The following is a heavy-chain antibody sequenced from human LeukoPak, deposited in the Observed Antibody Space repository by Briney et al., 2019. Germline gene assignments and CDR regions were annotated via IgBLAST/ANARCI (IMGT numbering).Heavy chain of an antibody. J-gene: IGHJ5*01. CDR1: GYTFTGYY. Sequence: ASVKVSCKASGYTFTGYYLHWVRQAPGRGLEWMGCVNPNSGDTNYAQKFQGSVTMTRDTSISTVYMELSRLRSDDTAVYYCARASGSYWWFDSWGQGTLVTVSS. CDR3: ARASGSYWWFDS. D-gene: IGHD1-26*01. V-gene: IGHV1-2*02. CDR2: VNPNSGDT.